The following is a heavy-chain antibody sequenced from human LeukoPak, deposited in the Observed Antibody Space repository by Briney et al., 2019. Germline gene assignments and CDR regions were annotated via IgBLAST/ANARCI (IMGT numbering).Heavy chain of an antibody. CDR2: ITRDGADK. CDR1: GITFTNYG. D-gene: IGHD6-19*01. V-gene: IGHV3-30*18. CDR3: AKDAYSSGWYAFDI. Sequence: PGRSLRLSCVASGITFTNYGIHWVRQAPGKGLQWMTSITRDGADKYYADSVKGRFTITRDNSKNTLYLQMNSLRAEDTAVYYCAKDAYSSGWYAFDIWGQGTMVTVSS. J-gene: IGHJ3*02.